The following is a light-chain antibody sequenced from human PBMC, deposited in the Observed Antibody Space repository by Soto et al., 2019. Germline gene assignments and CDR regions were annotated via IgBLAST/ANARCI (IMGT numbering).Light chain of an antibody. Sequence: EIVMTQSPATLSVSPGERATLSCRASQRVSSNLAWYQQKPGQAPRLLIYGASTRATGIPARFSGSGSGTEFTLTIGSLQSEDFGVYYCQQYNNWPPWTFGQGTKVEIK. CDR3: QQYNNWPPWT. CDR2: GAS. CDR1: QRVSSN. J-gene: IGKJ1*01. V-gene: IGKV3-15*01.